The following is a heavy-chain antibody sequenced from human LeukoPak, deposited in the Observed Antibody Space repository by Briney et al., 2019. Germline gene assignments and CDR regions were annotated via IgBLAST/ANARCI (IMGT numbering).Heavy chain of an antibody. D-gene: IGHD6-19*01. V-gene: IGHV4-59*01. CDR2: IYYSGST. J-gene: IGHJ3*02. CDR3: ARGHLLNGWFKYDAFEI. Sequence: SETLSLTCTVSGGSITNYYWSWIRQPPGKGLEWIGYIYYSGSTNYNPSLKSRVTISVDTSKNQFSLKLTSVTAADTAVYYCARGHLLNGWFKYDAFEIWGQGTMVTVSS. CDR1: GGSITNYY.